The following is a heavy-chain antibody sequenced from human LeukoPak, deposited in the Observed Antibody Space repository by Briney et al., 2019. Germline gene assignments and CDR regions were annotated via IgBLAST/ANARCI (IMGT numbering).Heavy chain of an antibody. D-gene: IGHD3-10*01. CDR2: ISSSSSYT. J-gene: IGHJ5*02. CDR1: GFSFSDYS. Sequence: GGSLRLSCAASGFSFSDYSMSWIRQAPGQGLEWVSHISSSSSYTNYADSVKGRFTISRDNAKNSLYLQMNSLRADDTAVYYCASRSSRWFGENLYHPWSEGTLVTVSS. V-gene: IGHV3-11*03. CDR3: ASRSSRWFGENLYHP.